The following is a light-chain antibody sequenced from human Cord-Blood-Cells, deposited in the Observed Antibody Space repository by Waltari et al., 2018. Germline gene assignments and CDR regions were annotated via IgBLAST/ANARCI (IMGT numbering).Light chain of an antibody. CDR3: QQSYSTPHT. CDR2: AAS. CDR1: QSIRSY. Sequence: DIQMTQSPSSLSASIGDSVTITCRASQSIRSYLNWYQQKPGKAPKLLIYAASSLQSGGPSRFSGSGSVTDFTLTISSLQPEDFATYYCQQSYSTPHTFGGGTKVEIK. V-gene: IGKV1-39*01. J-gene: IGKJ4*01.